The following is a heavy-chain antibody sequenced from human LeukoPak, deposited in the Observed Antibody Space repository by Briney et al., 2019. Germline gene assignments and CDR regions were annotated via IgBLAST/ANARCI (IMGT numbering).Heavy chain of an antibody. CDR3: ARVEYYYDSRGYYGMDV. J-gene: IGHJ6*02. CDR1: GYTFTSYD. CDR2: MNPNSGNT. Sequence: ASVKVSCKASGYTFTSYDINWVRQATGQGLEWMGWMNPNSGNTGYAQKFQGRVTMTRNTSISTAYMELSSLRSEDTAVYYCARVEYYYDSRGYYGMDVWGQGTTVTVSS. V-gene: IGHV1-8*01. D-gene: IGHD3-22*01.